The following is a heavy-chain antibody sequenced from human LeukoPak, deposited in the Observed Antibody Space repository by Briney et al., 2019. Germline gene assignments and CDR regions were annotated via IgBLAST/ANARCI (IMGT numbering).Heavy chain of an antibody. CDR2: VRPGDGPT. D-gene: IGHD2-2*01. Sequence: HPGGSLRLSCAASGFTFSSYSMNWVRQAPGKGLEWVSHVRPGDGPTTYAESVKGRFTISRDNSKYTVSLQMNSLRVEDTAVYYCTRDHITSWQIDFWGQGTMVTVSS. J-gene: IGHJ4*02. CDR1: GFTFSSYS. V-gene: IGHV3-23*01. CDR3: TRDHITSWQIDF.